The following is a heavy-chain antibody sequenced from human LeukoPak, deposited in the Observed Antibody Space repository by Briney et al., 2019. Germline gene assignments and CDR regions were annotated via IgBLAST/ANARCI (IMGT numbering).Heavy chain of an antibody. J-gene: IGHJ4*02. CDR2: ISWNSDST. D-gene: IGHD6-19*01. Sequence: PGRSLRLSCAASGFTFDDYAMHWVRQAPGKGLEWVSGISWNSDSTGHADSVKGRFTISRDNAKNSLSLQMHSLRPEDTALYYCAKPKTTSSGWYFFDNWGQGTLVTVSS. CDR3: AKPKTTSSGWYFFDN. V-gene: IGHV3-9*01. CDR1: GFTFDDYA.